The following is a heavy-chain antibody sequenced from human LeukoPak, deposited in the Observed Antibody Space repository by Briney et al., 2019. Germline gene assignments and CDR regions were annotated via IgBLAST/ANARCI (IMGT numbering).Heavy chain of an antibody. Sequence: GASVKVSCKASGYTFTSYGISWVRQAPGQGLEWMGWIGAYNGNTNYAQKLQGRVTMTTDTSTSTAYMELRSLRSDDTAVYYCARDGVVVTARSYYYYYYMDVWGKGTTVTVSS. CDR1: GYTFTSYG. D-gene: IGHD2-21*02. J-gene: IGHJ6*03. CDR3: ARDGVVVTARSYYYYYYMDV. CDR2: IGAYNGNT. V-gene: IGHV1-18*01.